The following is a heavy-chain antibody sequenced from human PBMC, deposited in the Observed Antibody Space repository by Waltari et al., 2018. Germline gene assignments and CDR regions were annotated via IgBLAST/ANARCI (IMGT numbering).Heavy chain of an antibody. CDR1: GGSISSGYYS. Sequence: QLQLQESGSGLVKPSQTLSLTCAVSGGSISSGYYSWSWIRQPPGKGLEWIGYIYHSGSTYYNPALKSRVTISVDRSKNQFSLKLNSVTAADTAVYYCARGVTTIAARVYFDFWGQGTLVTVSS. V-gene: IGHV4-30-2*01. CDR3: ARGVTTIAARVYFDF. CDR2: IYHSGST. D-gene: IGHD6-6*01. J-gene: IGHJ4*02.